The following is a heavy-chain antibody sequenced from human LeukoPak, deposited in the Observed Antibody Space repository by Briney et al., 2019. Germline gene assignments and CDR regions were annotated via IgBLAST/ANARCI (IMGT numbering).Heavy chain of an antibody. Sequence: GGSVGLSYASSGFTFSDWYMIWMRQAPRKGRVGVSYISSSVSTIYYADSVKGRFTISRDNAKNSLYLQMNSLRAEDTAVYYCARDGDLGHAFDIWGQGTMVTVSS. V-gene: IGHV3-11*04. CDR2: ISSSVSTI. CDR3: ARDGDLGHAFDI. D-gene: IGHD2-21*02. J-gene: IGHJ3*02. CDR1: GFTFSDWY.